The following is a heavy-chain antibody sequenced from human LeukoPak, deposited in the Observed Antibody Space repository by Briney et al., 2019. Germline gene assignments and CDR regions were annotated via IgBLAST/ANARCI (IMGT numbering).Heavy chain of an antibody. D-gene: IGHD2-8*01. Sequence: GGSLRLSCTGSGFPFNMFAMNWVRQAPGQGLEWVSGLSRGGGTTNYADSVKGRFTISRETSKNMVFLQMNDLRPEDTAVYYCAKEQRIRHCSEGVCMEGYYFDYWGQGSLVTVSS. CDR3: AKEQRIRHCSEGVCMEGYYFDY. J-gene: IGHJ4*02. V-gene: IGHV3-23*01. CDR2: LSRGGGTT. CDR1: GFPFNMFA.